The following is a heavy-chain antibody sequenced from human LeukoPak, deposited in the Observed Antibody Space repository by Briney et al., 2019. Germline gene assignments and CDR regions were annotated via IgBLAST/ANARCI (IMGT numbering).Heavy chain of an antibody. D-gene: IGHD5-18*01. CDR2: INHSGST. Sequence: SETLSLTCAVYGGSFSGYYWSWIRQPPGKGLEWIGEINHSGSTNYNPSLKSRVTLSVDTSKNQFSLKLSSVTAADTAVYYCARVPKGKRGYSYVTFDYWGQGTLVTVSS. J-gene: IGHJ4*02. CDR3: ARVPKGKRGYSYVTFDY. V-gene: IGHV4-34*01. CDR1: GGSFSGYY.